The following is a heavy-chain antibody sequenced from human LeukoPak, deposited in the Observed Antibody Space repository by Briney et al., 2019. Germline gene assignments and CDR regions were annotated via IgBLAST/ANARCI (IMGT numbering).Heavy chain of an antibody. D-gene: IGHD6-13*01. CDR1: GGSFSGYY. CDR3: ARAYSSSWYHNWFDP. CDR2: IYHSETT. Sequence: SETLSLTCGVFGGSFSGYYWSWIRQPPGKGLEWIGNIYHSETTYYNPSLKSRVTISVDTSKNQFSLRLSSVTAADTALYYCARAYSSSWYHNWFDPWGQGSLVTVSS. J-gene: IGHJ5*02. V-gene: IGHV4-34*01.